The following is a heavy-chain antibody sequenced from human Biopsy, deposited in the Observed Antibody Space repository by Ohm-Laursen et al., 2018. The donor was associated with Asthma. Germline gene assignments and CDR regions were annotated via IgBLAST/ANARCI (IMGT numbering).Heavy chain of an antibody. Sequence: VKISCKSLGGTFNTYVIGWVRQAPGQGLEWMGGINSVFGTTTYPQKFQDRVTITADDSTSTVYMELSSLRSEDTAVYYCARKAGSCISRTCYSLDFWGQGTLVTVFS. D-gene: IGHD2-2*01. J-gene: IGHJ4*02. CDR1: GGTFNTYV. CDR3: ARKAGSCISRTCYSLDF. CDR2: INSVFGTT. V-gene: IGHV1-69*13.